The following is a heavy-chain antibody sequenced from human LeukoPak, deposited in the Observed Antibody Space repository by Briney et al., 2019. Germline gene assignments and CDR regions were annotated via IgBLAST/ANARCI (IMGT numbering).Heavy chain of an antibody. CDR1: GYTLTELS. CDR3: ATDLPLVHYDSSGYSLPEDY. V-gene: IGHV1-24*01. Sequence: ASVKVSRKVSGYTLTELSMHWVRQAPGKGLEWMGGFDPEDGETIYAQKFQGRVTMTEDTSTDTAYMELSSLRSEDTAVYYCATDLPLVHYDSSGYSLPEDYWGQGTLVTVSS. CDR2: FDPEDGET. D-gene: IGHD3-22*01. J-gene: IGHJ4*02.